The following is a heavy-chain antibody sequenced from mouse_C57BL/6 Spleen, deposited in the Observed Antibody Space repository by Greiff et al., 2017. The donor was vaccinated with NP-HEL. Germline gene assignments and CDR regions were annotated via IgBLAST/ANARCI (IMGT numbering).Heavy chain of an antibody. V-gene: IGHV1-82*01. Sequence: VQLQQSGPELVKPGASVKISCKASGYAFSSSWMNWVKQRPGKGLEWIGRIYPGDGDTNYNGKFKGKATLTADKSSSTAYMQLSSLTSEDSAVYCCARGGGYYYFDYWGQGTTLTVSS. D-gene: IGHD2-3*01. CDR2: IYPGDGDT. CDR1: GYAFSSSW. CDR3: ARGGGYYYFDY. J-gene: IGHJ2*01.